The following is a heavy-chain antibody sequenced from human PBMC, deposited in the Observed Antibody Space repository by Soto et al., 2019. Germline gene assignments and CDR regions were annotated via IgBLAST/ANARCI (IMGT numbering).Heavy chain of an antibody. CDR1: GFTFSSYA. V-gene: IGHV3-23*01. Sequence: GGSLRLSXAASGFTFSSYAMSWVRQAPGKGLEWVSAISGSGGSTYYADSVKGRFTISRDNSRNTLYLQMNSLRAEDTAVYYCAKDSTSTIFGVVPNWGQGTLVTVS. CDR3: AKDSTSTIFGVVPN. CDR2: ISGSGGST. D-gene: IGHD3-3*01. J-gene: IGHJ4*02.